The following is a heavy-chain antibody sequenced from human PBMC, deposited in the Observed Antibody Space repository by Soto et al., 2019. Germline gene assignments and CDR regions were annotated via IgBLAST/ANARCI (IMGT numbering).Heavy chain of an antibody. V-gene: IGHV3-33*01. D-gene: IGHD5-18*01. CDR2: IWYDGSNK. CDR3: ARSPAGYSYGYGADN. Sequence: QVQLVESGGGVVQPGRSLRLSCAASGFTFSTYGMHWVRQAPGKGLEWVAVIWYDGSNKYYADSVKGRFTMSRDNSKNTLYLQMNSLRAEDTAVYYCARSPAGYSYGYGADNWGQGTLVTVSS. J-gene: IGHJ4*02. CDR1: GFTFSTYG.